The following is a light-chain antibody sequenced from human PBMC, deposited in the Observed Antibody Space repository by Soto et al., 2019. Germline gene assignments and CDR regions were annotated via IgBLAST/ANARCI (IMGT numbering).Light chain of an antibody. CDR3: QQYNDYPST. CDR2: KAS. J-gene: IGKJ1*01. Sequence: DIQMTQSPSTLSASVGDRVTITCRASQSIISWLAWYQQKPGKAPKLLIYKASSLERGVPSRFSGSGSRIEFSLTINSVQPDDFATYYWQQYNDYPSTFAQGTNVEIK. CDR1: QSIISW. V-gene: IGKV1-5*03.